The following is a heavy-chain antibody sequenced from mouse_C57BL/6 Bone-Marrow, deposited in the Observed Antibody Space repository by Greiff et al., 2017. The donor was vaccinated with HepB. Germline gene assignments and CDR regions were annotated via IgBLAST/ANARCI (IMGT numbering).Heavy chain of an antibody. CDR1: GFTFSSYG. CDR2: ISSGGSYT. Sequence: VQLKESGGDLVKPGGSLKLSCAASGFTFSSYGMSWVRQTPDKRLEWVATISSGGSYTYYPDSVKGRFTISRDNAKNTLYLQMSSLKSEDTAMYYCARYPYYGSSYWYFDVWGTGTTVTVSS. V-gene: IGHV5-6*01. J-gene: IGHJ1*03. D-gene: IGHD1-1*01. CDR3: ARYPYYGSSYWYFDV.